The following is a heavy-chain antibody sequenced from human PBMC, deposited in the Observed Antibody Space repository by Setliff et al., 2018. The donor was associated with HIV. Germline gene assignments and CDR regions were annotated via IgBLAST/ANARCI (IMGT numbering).Heavy chain of an antibody. V-gene: IGHV5-51*01. CDR2: IYPGDSDT. CDR3: ARSEAAMVESFDY. Sequence: GESLKISCKGSGYSFTSYWIGWVRQMPGKGLEWMGIIYPGDSDTRYSPSFQGQITISADKSISTAYLQWSSLKASDTAMYYCARSEAAMVESFDYWGQGTLVTVSS. J-gene: IGHJ4*02. CDR1: GYSFTSYW. D-gene: IGHD5-18*01.